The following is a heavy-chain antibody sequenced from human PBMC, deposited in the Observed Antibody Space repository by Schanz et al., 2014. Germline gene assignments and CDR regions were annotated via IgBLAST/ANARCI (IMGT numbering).Heavy chain of an antibody. CDR2: IKSKTDGGTT. CDR3: TTYCDGGCAIDN. J-gene: IGHJ4*02. Sequence: GQLVESGGGLVKPGRSLRLSCAASGFTFSSYAMHWVRQAPGKGLEWVGRIKSKTDGGTTDYAAPVKGRFTISRDDSKNTLFLQMNSLKTEDTAVYYCTTYCDGGCAIDNWGQGALVTVSS. D-gene: IGHD6-19*01. V-gene: IGHV3-15*01. CDR1: GFTFSSYA.